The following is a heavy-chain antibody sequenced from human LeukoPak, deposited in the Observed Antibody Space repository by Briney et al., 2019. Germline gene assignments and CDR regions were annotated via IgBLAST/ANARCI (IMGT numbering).Heavy chain of an antibody. CDR3: ARDGGDHYDSSGYYYPWY. CDR2: ISSSSSYI. V-gene: IGHV3-21*01. J-gene: IGHJ4*02. D-gene: IGHD3-22*01. CDR1: GFTFSSYS. Sequence: GGSLRLSCAASGFTFSSYSMNWVRQAPGKELEWVSSISSSSSYIYYADSVKGRFTISRDNAKNSLYLQMNSLRAEDTAVYYCARDGGDHYDSSGYYYPWYWGQGTLVTVSS.